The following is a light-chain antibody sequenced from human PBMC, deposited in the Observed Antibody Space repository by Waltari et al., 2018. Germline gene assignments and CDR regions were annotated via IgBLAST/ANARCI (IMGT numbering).Light chain of an antibody. CDR2: DKN. CDR1: SSNIGNNY. CDR3: GTWDSSLSAPV. V-gene: IGLV1-51*01. Sequence: QSVLTQPPSVSAAPGQKVTISCSGSSSNIGNNYVSWYQQLPGTAPKLLIYDKNKRPSGIPDRSSGSKSGTSATLGITGLQTGDEADYYCGTWDSSLSAPVFGGGTKLTVL. J-gene: IGLJ2*01.